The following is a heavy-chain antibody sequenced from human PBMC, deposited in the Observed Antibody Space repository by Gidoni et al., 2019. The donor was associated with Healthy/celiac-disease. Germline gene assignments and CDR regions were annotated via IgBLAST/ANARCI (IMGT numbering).Heavy chain of an antibody. D-gene: IGHD4-4*01. V-gene: IGHV2-26*01. CDR3: ARIPSSNYWGGPFRLDY. J-gene: IGHJ4*02. Sequence: QVTLKESGPVLVKPTEPLTLTCTVSGFSLSNARMGVSWIRQPPGKALEWLAHIFSNDEKSYSTSLKSRLTISKDTSKSQVVLTMTNMDPVDTATYYGARIPSSNYWGGPFRLDYWGQGTLVTVSS. CDR1: GFSLSNARMG. CDR2: IFSNDEK.